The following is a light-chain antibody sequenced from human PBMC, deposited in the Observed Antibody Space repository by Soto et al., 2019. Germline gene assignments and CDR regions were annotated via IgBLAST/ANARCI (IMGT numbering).Light chain of an antibody. CDR1: SSNIGSNT. V-gene: IGLV1-44*01. J-gene: IGLJ1*01. CDR2: SNN. Sequence: QSVLTQPPSASGTPGQRVTISCSGSSSNIGSNTVNWYQHLPRAAPKLFIQSNNQRPSGVPDRFSGSQSGTSASLAISGLQSEDEADYYCAVWDDSLNGYVFGTGTKLTVL. CDR3: AVWDDSLNGYV.